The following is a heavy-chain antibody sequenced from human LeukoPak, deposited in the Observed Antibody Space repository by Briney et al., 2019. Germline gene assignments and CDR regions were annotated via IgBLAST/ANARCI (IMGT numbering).Heavy chain of an antibody. J-gene: IGHJ4*02. Sequence: GGSLRLSXAASGFTFSSYSMNWVRQAPGKGLEWVSSISSSSSYIYYADSVKGRFTISRDNAKNSLYLQMNSLRAEDTAVYYCARGGEEALSKIVVVPAATDYWGQGTLVTVSS. CDR1: GFTFSSYS. V-gene: IGHV3-21*01. D-gene: IGHD2-2*01. CDR2: ISSSSSYI. CDR3: ARGGEEALSKIVVVPAATDY.